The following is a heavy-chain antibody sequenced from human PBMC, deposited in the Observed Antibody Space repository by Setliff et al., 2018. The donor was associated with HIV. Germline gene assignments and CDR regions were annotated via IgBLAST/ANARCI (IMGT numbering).Heavy chain of an antibody. D-gene: IGHD3-22*01. J-gene: IGHJ3*02. CDR3: ATRAYDSRGYLRSRVSGAAFDI. CDR2: FDPQYDKT. Sequence: RASVKVSCKVSGYTLTELSIHWVRQAPGKGLEWMGGFDPQYDKTFYAQKFQGRVTMSEDTSTDTAYMELSSLRSEDTAVYYCATRAYDSRGYLRSRVSGAAFDIWGQGTMVTVSS. V-gene: IGHV1-24*01. CDR1: GYTLTELS.